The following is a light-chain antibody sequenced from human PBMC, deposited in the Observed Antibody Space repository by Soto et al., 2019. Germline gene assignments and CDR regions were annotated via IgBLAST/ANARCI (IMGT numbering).Light chain of an antibody. CDR3: SSYAGINNLV. Sequence: QSALTQPPSASGSPGQSVTISCTGISSDLGAYNYVSWYQQHPGKAPKFVIHEVSKRPSGVPDRFSGSKSGDTAFLTVSGLQAEDEADYYCSSYAGINNLVFGGGTKVTVL. V-gene: IGLV2-8*01. CDR1: SSDLGAYNY. J-gene: IGLJ2*01. CDR2: EVS.